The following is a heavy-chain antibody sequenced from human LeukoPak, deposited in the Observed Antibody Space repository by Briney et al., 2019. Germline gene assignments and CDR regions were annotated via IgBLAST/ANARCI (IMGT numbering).Heavy chain of an antibody. Sequence: PGGSLRLSCAASGFTFSTYWMSWVRQAPGKGLEWVAKIKQDGSEKYYVDSVKGRFTISRDNAKNSLYLQMNSLRAEDAAVYYCAREGYSGYDLPDYWGQGTLVTVSS. J-gene: IGHJ4*02. CDR2: IKQDGSEK. CDR1: GFTFSTYW. CDR3: AREGYSGYDLPDY. D-gene: IGHD5-12*01. V-gene: IGHV3-7*01.